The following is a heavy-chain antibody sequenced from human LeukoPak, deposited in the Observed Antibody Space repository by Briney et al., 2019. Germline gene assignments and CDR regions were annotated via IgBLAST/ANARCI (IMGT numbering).Heavy chain of an antibody. J-gene: IGHJ3*01. CDR1: GISVSNDC. V-gene: IGHV3-53*04. CDR2: IYADGYT. CDR3: ARDRRGEKDFDV. Sequence: GGSLRLSCAASGISVSNDCMSWVRQAPGKGLEWVSAIYADGYTRDAASVKGRFSISRHNSKNTVYLQMDNLRPEDTAVYYCARDRRGEKDFDVWGPGTMVTVSS.